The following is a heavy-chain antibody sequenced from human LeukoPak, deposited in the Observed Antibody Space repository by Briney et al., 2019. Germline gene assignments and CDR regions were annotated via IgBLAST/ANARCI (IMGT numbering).Heavy chain of an antibody. CDR2: ISGSGGST. D-gene: IGHD3-16*02. CDR1: GFTFSSYA. CDR3: AKVFDYDYVWGSYRYGPFDY. J-gene: IGHJ4*02. V-gene: IGHV3-23*01. Sequence: GGSLRLSCAASGFTFSSYAMGWVRQAPGKGLEWVSAISGSGGSTYYADSVKGRFTISRDNSKNTLYLQMNSLRAEDTAVYYCAKVFDYDYVWGSYRYGPFDYWGQGTLVTVSS.